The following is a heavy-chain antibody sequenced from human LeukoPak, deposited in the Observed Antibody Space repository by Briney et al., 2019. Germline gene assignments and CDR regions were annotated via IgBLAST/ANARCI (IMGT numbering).Heavy chain of an antibody. CDR2: ISDDGGNT. J-gene: IGHJ4*02. CDR3: AKDAYYYNSGTPHYFDY. V-gene: IGHV3-23*01. CDR1: GFTFSTYA. Sequence: TGGSLRLSCAASGFTFSTYAMSWVRQAPGKGLEWVSAISDDGGNTYYADSVKGRFAISRDNSKNTLYLQMNSLRAGDTAVYYCAKDAYYYNSGTPHYFDYWGQGTLVTVSS. D-gene: IGHD3-10*01.